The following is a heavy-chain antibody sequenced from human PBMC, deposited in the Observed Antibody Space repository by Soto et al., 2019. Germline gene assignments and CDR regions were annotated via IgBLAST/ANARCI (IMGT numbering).Heavy chain of an antibody. CDR2: IWYDGTNK. D-gene: IGHD3-10*01. Sequence: GGSLRLSCAASGFTFSTSAMHWVRQAPGKGLEWVAFIWYDGTNKYYADSVKDRFTISRDNSKNTLYLQVNSLRAEDTAVYYCARYLKKGSYFDYWGQGTLVTVSS. J-gene: IGHJ4*02. V-gene: IGHV3-33*01. CDR1: GFTFSTSA. CDR3: ARYLKKGSYFDY.